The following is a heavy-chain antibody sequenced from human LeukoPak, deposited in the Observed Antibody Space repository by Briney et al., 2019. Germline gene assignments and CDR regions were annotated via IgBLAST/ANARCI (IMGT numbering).Heavy chain of an antibody. Sequence: ASVKVSCKASGYTFTGYYMHWVRQAPGQGLEWMGWINPNSGGTNYAQKFQGRVTMTRNTSISTAYMELSSLRSEDTAVYYCARAYSSGWYPIDYWGQGTLVTVSS. V-gene: IGHV1-2*02. CDR3: ARAYSSGWYPIDY. J-gene: IGHJ4*02. CDR1: GYTFTGYY. CDR2: INPNSGGT. D-gene: IGHD6-19*01.